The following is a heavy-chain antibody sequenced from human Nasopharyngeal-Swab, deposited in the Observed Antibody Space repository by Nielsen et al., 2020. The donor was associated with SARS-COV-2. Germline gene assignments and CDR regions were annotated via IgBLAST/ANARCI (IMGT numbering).Heavy chain of an antibody. V-gene: IGHV3-7*05. CDR3: ARDHVRGYSQDS. CDR1: GFTFSNYW. J-gene: IGHJ4*02. Sequence: GESLKISCGASGFTFSNYWMHWARPTPGRGLELVASVSPDGSHTSYVDSVKGRFSISRDNAKSSLSLLMNSLRVEDTAVYYCARDHVRGYSQDSWGQGTLVTVSS. CDR2: VSPDGSHT. D-gene: IGHD5-18*01.